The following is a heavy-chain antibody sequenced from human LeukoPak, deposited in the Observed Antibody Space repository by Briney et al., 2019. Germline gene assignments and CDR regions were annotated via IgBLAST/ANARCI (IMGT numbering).Heavy chain of an antibody. V-gene: IGHV3-21*01. CDR3: ARGMVRAHPSDC. CDR1: GFTFSSYS. J-gene: IGHJ4*02. CDR2: ISSSSSYI. D-gene: IGHD3-10*01. Sequence: GGSLRLSCAASGFTFSSYSMNWVRQAPGKGLEWVSSISSSSSYIYYADSVKGRFTISRDNAKNSLYLQMNSLRAEDTAVYYCARGMVRAHPSDCWGQGTLVTVSS.